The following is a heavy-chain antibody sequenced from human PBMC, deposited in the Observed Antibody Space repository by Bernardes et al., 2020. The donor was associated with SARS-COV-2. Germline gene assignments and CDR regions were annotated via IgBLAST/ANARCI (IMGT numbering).Heavy chain of an antibody. J-gene: IGHJ3*02. Sequence: SVKVSCKSSEGTFDSHSVSWVRQAPGQGLEWMGGLVPVFGTANYAQKFQGRLTISADASTGTPYMELSSLRSEDTAVYYCARSISGHYHRAFDIWGQGTVVTVSS. CDR2: LVPVFGTA. V-gene: IGHV1-69*13. CDR3: ARSISGHYHRAFDI. D-gene: IGHD3-22*01. CDR1: EGTFDSHS.